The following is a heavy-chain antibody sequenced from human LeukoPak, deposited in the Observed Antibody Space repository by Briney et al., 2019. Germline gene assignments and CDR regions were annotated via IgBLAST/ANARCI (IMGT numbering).Heavy chain of an antibody. CDR2: IYYSGIT. Sequence: SETLSLTCTASGGSISSSGYYWAWIRQPPGKVLEWIGSIYYSGITYYNPSLKSRVTISVDTSKNQFSLKLNYVTATDTAIYYCSRYWDASGWASFEYWGQGTLVTVSS. J-gene: IGHJ4*02. D-gene: IGHD6-19*01. CDR3: SRYWDASGWASFEY. CDR1: GGSISSSGYY. V-gene: IGHV4-39*01.